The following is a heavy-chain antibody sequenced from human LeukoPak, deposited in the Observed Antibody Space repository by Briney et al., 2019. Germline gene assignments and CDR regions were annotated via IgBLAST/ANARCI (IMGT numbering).Heavy chain of an antibody. D-gene: IGHD2-15*01. CDR1: GFTFNVYW. V-gene: IGHV3-7*01. Sequence: PGGSLRLSCAASGFTFNVYWMSWVRQAPGKGLEWVANIKEDGSAQYYVGSVKGRFTISRDNAKNSLYLQMNSLRAEDTAVYHCARDHRIGGFMDLWGKGTTVTVSS. J-gene: IGHJ6*04. CDR2: IKEDGSAQ. CDR3: ARDHRIGGFMDL.